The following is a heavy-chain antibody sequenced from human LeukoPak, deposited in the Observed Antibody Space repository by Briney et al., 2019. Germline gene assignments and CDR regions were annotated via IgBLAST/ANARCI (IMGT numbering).Heavy chain of an antibody. CDR2: VNPNSGNT. Sequence: ASVKVSCKASGYTFTSYDINWVRQATGQGLEWMGWVNPNSGNTGYAQKFQGRVTMTRNTSISTAYMELSSLRSEDTAVYYCARYGVPAAQYYFDYWGQGTLVTVSS. V-gene: IGHV1-8*01. D-gene: IGHD2-2*01. CDR3: ARYGVPAAQYYFDY. J-gene: IGHJ4*02. CDR1: GYTFTSYD.